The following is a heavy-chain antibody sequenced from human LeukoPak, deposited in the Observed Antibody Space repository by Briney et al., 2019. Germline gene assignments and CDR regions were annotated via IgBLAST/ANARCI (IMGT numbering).Heavy chain of an antibody. CDR3: ARGVCSGGSCYFYYYYYMDV. Sequence: SETLSLTCAVYGGSFSGYYWSWIRQPPGKGLESIGEINHSGSTNYNPSLKSRVTISVDTSKNQFSLKLSSVTAADTAVYYCARGVCSGGSCYFYYYYYMDVWGKGTTVTVSS. J-gene: IGHJ6*03. CDR1: GGSFSGYY. D-gene: IGHD2-15*01. V-gene: IGHV4-34*01. CDR2: INHSGST.